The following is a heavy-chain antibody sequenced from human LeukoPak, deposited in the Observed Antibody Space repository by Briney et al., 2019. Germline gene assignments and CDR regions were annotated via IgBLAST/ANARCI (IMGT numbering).Heavy chain of an antibody. D-gene: IGHD3-22*01. V-gene: IGHV3-48*03. CDR2: ISSSGSSI. J-gene: IGHJ3*02. Sequence: PGGSLRLSCAASGFTFSDYEMDWVRQAPGRGLEWVSYISSSGSSIYYADSVKGRFTISRDNAKNSLCLQMNSLRAEDTAVYYCAKELTPDRSGFDAFHIWGQGTVVTVSS. CDR1: GFTFSDYE. CDR3: AKELTPDRSGFDAFHI.